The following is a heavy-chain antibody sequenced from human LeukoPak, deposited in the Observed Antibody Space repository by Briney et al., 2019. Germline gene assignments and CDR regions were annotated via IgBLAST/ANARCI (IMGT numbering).Heavy chain of an antibody. CDR2: IYYSGST. CDR1: GGSISSYY. Sequence: ETLSLTCTVSGGSISSYYWSWIRQPPGKGLEWIGYIYYSGSTNYNPSLKSRVTISVDTSKNQFSLKLSSVTAADTAVYYCARDYYDSSGTQEGFDYWGQGTLVTVSS. D-gene: IGHD3-22*01. J-gene: IGHJ4*02. V-gene: IGHV4-59*01. CDR3: ARDYYDSSGTQEGFDY.